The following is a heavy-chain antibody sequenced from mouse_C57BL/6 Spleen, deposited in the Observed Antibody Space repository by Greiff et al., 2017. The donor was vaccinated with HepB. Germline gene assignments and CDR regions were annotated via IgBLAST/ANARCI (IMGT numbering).Heavy chain of an antibody. J-gene: IGHJ1*03. CDR2: ISSGGSYT. CDR3: ARQGSAGSSTWWYFDV. CDR1: GFTFSSYG. D-gene: IGHD1-1*01. V-gene: IGHV5-6*01. Sequence: EVMLVESGGDLVKPGGSLKLSCAASGFTFSSYGMSWVRQTPDKRLEWVATISSGGSYTYYPDSVKGRFTISRDNAKNTLYLQMSSLKSEDTAMYYCARQGSAGSSTWWYFDVWGTGTTVTVSS.